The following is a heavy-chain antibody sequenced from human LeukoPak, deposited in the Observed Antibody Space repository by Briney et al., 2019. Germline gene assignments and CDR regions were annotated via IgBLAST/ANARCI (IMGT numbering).Heavy chain of an antibody. V-gene: IGHV4-59*01. CDR3: ARNPATEYFDY. J-gene: IGHJ4*02. CDR2: IYYSGST. Sequence: SETLSLTCTASGGSISSYYWSWIRQPPGKGLEWIGYIYYSGSTNYNPSLKSRVTISVDTSKNQFSLKLSSVTAADTAVYYCARNPATEYFDYWGQGTLVTVSS. CDR1: GGSISSYY.